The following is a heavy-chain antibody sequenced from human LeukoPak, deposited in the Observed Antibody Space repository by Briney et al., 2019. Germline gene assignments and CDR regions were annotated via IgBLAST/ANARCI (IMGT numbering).Heavy chain of an antibody. CDR3: TRLAYVDFRFDP. D-gene: IGHD4-17*01. J-gene: IGHJ5*02. Sequence: PGGSLRLSCAASGFTFSGSAIHWVRQASGKGLEWVGCIKSNVNSSATEYVASVKGRFTISRDDSKNTAYLQMNDLKTEDTAVYYCTRLAYVDFRFDPWGQGTLVTASS. V-gene: IGHV3-73*01. CDR1: GFTFSGSA. CDR2: IKSNVNSSAT.